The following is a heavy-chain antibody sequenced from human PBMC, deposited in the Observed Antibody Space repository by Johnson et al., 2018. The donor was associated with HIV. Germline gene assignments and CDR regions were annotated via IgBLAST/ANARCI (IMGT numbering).Heavy chain of an antibody. D-gene: IGHD2-21*01. CDR1: GFSFSNTW. CDR3: TTDLIVVIPIGAFDV. CDR2: IKRKSDGGTT. J-gene: IGHJ3*01. V-gene: IGHV3-15*01. Sequence: VLLVESGGSVVQPGGSLRLSCAASGFSFSNTWLSWVRQAPGKGLEWVARIKRKSDGGTTDYAAPVKGRFSISRDDSKSTVYLQMNSLKTEDSAVYYCTTDLIVVIPIGAFDVWGQGTTVTVSS.